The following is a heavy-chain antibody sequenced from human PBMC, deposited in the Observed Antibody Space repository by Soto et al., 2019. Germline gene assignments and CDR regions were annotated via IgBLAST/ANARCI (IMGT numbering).Heavy chain of an antibody. J-gene: IGHJ4*02. Sequence: SETLSLTCTVSGGSISSYYWSWIRQPPGKGLEWIGYIYYSGSTSYNPSLKSRVTISVDTSKNQFSLKLSSVTAADTAVYYCARDPFGRAWGSYDYWGQGTLVTVSS. V-gene: IGHV4-59*01. CDR2: IYYSGST. D-gene: IGHD3-16*01. CDR1: GGSISSYY. CDR3: ARDPFGRAWGSYDY.